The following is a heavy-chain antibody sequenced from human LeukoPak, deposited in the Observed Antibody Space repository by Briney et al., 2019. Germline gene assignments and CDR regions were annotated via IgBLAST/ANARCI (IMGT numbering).Heavy chain of an antibody. V-gene: IGHV3-30*04. Sequence: PGRSLRLSCAASGFTFSSYAMHWVRQAPGKGLEWVAVISYDGRNKYYADSVKGRFTISRDNSKNTLYLQMNSLRAEDTAVYYCARDYGGTQDYWGQGTLVTVSS. CDR1: GFTFSSYA. D-gene: IGHD3-16*01. CDR2: ISYDGRNK. CDR3: ARDYGGTQDY. J-gene: IGHJ4*02.